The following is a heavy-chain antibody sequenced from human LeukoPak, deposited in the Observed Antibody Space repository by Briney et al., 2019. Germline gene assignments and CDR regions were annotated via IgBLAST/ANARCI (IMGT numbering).Heavy chain of an antibody. V-gene: IGHV3-33*01. CDR1: GFNFRNYD. Sequence: GGSLRLSCAASGFNFRNYDMHWVRQAPGKGLEWVASIRSDANNKYYADSVKGRFTISRDNAKNTLFLQMNSLRAEDTAVYYCARAYYFDTTGHDSDALDFWGRGTLVTVSS. CDR3: ARAYYFDTTGHDSDALDF. CDR2: IRSDANNK. J-gene: IGHJ3*01. D-gene: IGHD3-22*01.